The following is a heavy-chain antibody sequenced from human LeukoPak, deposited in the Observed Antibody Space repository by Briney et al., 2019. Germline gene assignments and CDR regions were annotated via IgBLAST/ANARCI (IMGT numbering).Heavy chain of an antibody. D-gene: IGHD2/OR15-2a*01. CDR1: GFTFSSYS. CDR2: ISSSSSYI. J-gene: IGHJ4*02. CDR3: ARVGHGRSRAELNFDY. V-gene: IGHV3-21*01. Sequence: GGSLRLSCAASGFTFSSYSMNWVRQAPGKGLEWVSSISSSSSYIYYADSVKGRFTISRDNAKNSLYLQMNSLRAEDTAVYYCARVGHGRSRAELNFDYWGQGTLVTVSS.